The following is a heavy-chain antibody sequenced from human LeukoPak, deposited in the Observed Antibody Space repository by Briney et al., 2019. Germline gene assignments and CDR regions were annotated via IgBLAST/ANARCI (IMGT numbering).Heavy chain of an antibody. Sequence: GGSLRLSCAASGFTFSSYSMNWVRQAPGKGLEWVSYISSSSSTIYYADSVKGRFTISRDNAKNSLYLQMNSLRAEDTAVYYCARGLATTPATVGVWGKGTTVTVSS. CDR2: ISSSSSTI. CDR1: GFTFSSYS. J-gene: IGHJ6*04. CDR3: ARGLATTPATVGV. D-gene: IGHD5-12*01. V-gene: IGHV3-48*01.